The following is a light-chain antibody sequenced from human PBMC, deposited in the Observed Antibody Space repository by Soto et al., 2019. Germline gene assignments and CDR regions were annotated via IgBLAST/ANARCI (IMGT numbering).Light chain of an antibody. CDR3: SSYAGSNNLV. Sequence: QLVLTQPPSASGSPGQSVTISCTGTSSDVGGYNYVSWYQQHPGKAPKLMIYEVSKRPSGVPDRFSGSKSGNTASLTVSGLQAEDEADYYCSSYAGSNNLVFAGGTKLTVL. CDR2: EVS. V-gene: IGLV2-8*01. CDR1: SSDVGGYNY. J-gene: IGLJ2*01.